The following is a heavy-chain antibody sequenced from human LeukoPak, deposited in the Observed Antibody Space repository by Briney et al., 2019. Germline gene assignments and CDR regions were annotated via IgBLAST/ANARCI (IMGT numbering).Heavy chain of an antibody. Sequence: SETLSLTCTVSGGSISSSSYYWGWIRQPPGKGLEWIGSIYYSGSTYYNPSLKSRVTISVDTSKNQFSLKLSSVTAADTAVYYCARRRCSGGSCYGWWFVPWGQGTLVTVSS. J-gene: IGHJ5*02. CDR2: IYYSGST. CDR3: ARRRCSGGSCYGWWFVP. V-gene: IGHV4-39*01. CDR1: GGSISSSSYY. D-gene: IGHD2-15*01.